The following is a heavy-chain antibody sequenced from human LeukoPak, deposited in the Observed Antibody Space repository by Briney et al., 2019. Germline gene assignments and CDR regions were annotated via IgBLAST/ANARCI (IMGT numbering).Heavy chain of an antibody. Sequence: GSSVTVSCKASGGTFSSYAISWMRQAPGQGLEWMGGIIPIFGTANYAQTFQGRVTITTDESTSTAYMELSSLRSEDTAVYYCARVPAGYSSSSPYFDYWGQGTQVTVSS. CDR3: ARVPAGYSSSSPYFDY. D-gene: IGHD6-6*01. J-gene: IGHJ4*02. CDR2: IIPIFGTA. CDR1: GGTFSSYA. V-gene: IGHV1-69*05.